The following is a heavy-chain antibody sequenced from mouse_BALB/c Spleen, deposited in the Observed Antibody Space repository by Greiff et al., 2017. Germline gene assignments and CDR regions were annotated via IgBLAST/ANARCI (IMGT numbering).Heavy chain of an antibody. CDR1: GFTFSSYT. CDR2: ISNGGGST. V-gene: IGHV5-12-2*01. CDR3: ARLRTGYYFDY. J-gene: IGHJ2*01. Sequence: EVKLMESGGGLVQPGGSLKLSCAASGFTFSSYTMSWVRQTPEKRLEWVAYISNGGGSTYYPDTVKGRFTISRDNAKNILYLQMSSLKSEDTAMYYCARLRTGYYFDYWGQGTTLTVSS. D-gene: IGHD4-1*01.